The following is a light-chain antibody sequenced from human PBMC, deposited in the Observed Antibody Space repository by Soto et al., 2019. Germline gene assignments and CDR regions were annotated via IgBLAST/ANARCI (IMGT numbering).Light chain of an antibody. CDR2: KAS. Sequence: DIQMTQSPSTLSASVGDRVTITCRASQSISSWLAWYQQKPGKAPKLLIYKASSLESGVPSRFSGSGSGTEFTLTISSLQPDDFATYYCQQYISYSTFGQGTKV. V-gene: IGKV1-5*03. CDR3: QQYISYST. CDR1: QSISSW. J-gene: IGKJ1*01.